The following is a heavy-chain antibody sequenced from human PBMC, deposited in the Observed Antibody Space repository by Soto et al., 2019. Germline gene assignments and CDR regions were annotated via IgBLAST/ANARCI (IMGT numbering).Heavy chain of an antibody. CDR2: INHSGST. CDR3: ARGGRGYYYYGMDV. Sequence: SETLSLTCAVYGGSFSCYYWSWIRQPPGKGLEWIGEINHSGSTNYNPSLKSRVTISVDTSKNQFSLKLSSVTAADTAVYYCARGGRGYYYYGMDVWGQGTTVTVSS. V-gene: IGHV4-34*01. CDR1: GGSFSCYY. J-gene: IGHJ6*02.